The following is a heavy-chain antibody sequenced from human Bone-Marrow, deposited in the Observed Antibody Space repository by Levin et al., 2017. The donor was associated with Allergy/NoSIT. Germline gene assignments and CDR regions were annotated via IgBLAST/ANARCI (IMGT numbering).Heavy chain of an antibody. CDR1: EFTVSNNY. D-gene: IGHD6-19*01. J-gene: IGHJ4*02. V-gene: IGHV3-53*01. Sequence: PGGSLRLSCAASEFTVSNNYMTWVRQAPGKGLEWVSLIYSGGSTHYADSVRGRFTISRDNSTNTLFLQMNSLRVEDTAVYYCAGYSSPDHWGQGTLVTVSS. CDR2: IYSGGST. CDR3: AGYSSPDH.